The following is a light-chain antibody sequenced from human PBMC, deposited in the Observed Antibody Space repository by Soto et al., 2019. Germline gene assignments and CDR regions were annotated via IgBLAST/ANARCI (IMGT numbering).Light chain of an antibody. CDR2: DAS. Sequence: DIQMTQSPSSLSASVGDRVTITCRTSQPISDYLNWYQQKPGKAPSLLIYDASNLETGVPSRFSGSGSGTDFTFTISSLQPEDIATYYCQQYDNLPYTFGQGTKVDIK. V-gene: IGKV1-33*01. J-gene: IGKJ2*01. CDR3: QQYDNLPYT. CDR1: QPISDY.